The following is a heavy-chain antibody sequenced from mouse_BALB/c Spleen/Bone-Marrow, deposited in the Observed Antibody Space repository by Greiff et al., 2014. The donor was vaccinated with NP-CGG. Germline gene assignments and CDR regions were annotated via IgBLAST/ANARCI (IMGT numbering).Heavy chain of an antibody. V-gene: IGHV1-18*01. D-gene: IGHD2-4*01. CDR1: GYSFTDYT. J-gene: IGHJ4*01. CDR2: INPYNGGT. CDR3: ARGATMITTGDAMDY. Sequence: VQLKESGPELVKPGASMKISCKASGYSFTDYTMNWVKQSHGKNLEWIGLINPYNGGTDYSQKFKGKATLTVDKSSSTAYMELLSLTSEDSAVYYCARGATMITTGDAMDYWGQGTSVTVSS.